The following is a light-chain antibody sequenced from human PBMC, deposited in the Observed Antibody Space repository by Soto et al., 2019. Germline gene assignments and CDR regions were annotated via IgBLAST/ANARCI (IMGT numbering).Light chain of an antibody. CDR3: SSYTSSNTLV. CDR2: EVS. V-gene: IGLV2-14*01. CDR1: SSDAGGYNY. J-gene: IGLJ1*01. Sequence: QSVLTQPASVSGCPGQSITISCTGTSSDAGGYNYVSWYQHHPGKAPKFMISEVSNRPSGVSNRFSASKSGNTASLTISGLQGEDEADYYCSSYTSSNTLVFGTGTKVTVL.